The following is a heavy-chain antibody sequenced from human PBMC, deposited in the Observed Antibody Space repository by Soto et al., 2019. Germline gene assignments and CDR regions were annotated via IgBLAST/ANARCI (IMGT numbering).Heavy chain of an antibody. CDR3: ARHTPAISISDH. CDR2: IYYSGST. J-gene: IGHJ4*02. V-gene: IGHV4-39*01. CDR1: GGSISSSSYY. Sequence: QLQLQESGPGLVMPSETLSLTCTVSGGSISSSSYYWGWIRQPPGKGLEWIGSIYYSGSTYYNPSLKSRVTISVDTSKNQFSLKLSSVTAAYTAVYYCARHTPAISISDHWGQGTLVTVSS. D-gene: IGHD2-15*01.